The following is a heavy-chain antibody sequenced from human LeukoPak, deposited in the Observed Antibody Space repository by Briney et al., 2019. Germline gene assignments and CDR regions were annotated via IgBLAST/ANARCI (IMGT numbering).Heavy chain of an antibody. D-gene: IGHD4-11*01. J-gene: IGHJ5*02. CDR2: IIPIFGIT. Sequence: WASVKVSCKASGGTFISNAITWVRQAPGQGLGWMGRIIPIFGITDYAQKFQGRVTITADKSTSTAYMEFSSLRSEDTAVYYCASGRMTTETTYCFDPWGQGTLITVSS. V-gene: IGHV1-69*04. CDR3: ASGRMTTETTYCFDP. CDR1: GGTFISNA.